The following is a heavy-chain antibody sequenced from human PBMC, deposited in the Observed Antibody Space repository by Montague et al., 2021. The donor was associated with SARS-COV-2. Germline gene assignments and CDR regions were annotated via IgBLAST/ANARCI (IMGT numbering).Heavy chain of an antibody. V-gene: IGHV3-30-3*01. CDR2: ISYGGNNK. CDR1: GFTFSSYA. CDR3: AALGYCSSTSCPL. D-gene: IGHD2-2*01. Sequence: SLRLSCAASGFTFSSYAMHWVRQAPGKGLEWVAVISYGGNNKYYADSVKGRFTISRDNSKNTLYLQMNSLRAEDTAVYYCAALGYCSSTSCPLWGQGTLVTVSS. J-gene: IGHJ4*02.